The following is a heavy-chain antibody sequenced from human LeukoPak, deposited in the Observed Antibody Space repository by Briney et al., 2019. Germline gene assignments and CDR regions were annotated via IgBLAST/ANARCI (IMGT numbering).Heavy chain of an antibody. CDR1: GFTFSSYG. J-gene: IGHJ4*02. D-gene: IGHD6-19*01. CDR2: IWYDGSNK. V-gene: IGHV3-33*06. Sequence: GRSLRLSCAASGFTFSSYGMHWVRQAPGKGLEWVAVIWYDGSNKYYADSVKGRFTISRDNSKNTLYLQMNSLRAEGTAVYYCAKDGGGAVAGYFDYWGQGTLVTVSS. CDR3: AKDGGGAVAGYFDY.